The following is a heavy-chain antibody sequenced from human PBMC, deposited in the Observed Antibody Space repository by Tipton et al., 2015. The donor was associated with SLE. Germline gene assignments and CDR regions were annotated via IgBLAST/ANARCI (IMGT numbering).Heavy chain of an antibody. CDR1: GFTFSSFA. V-gene: IGHV3-30-3*01. CDR2: VSYDGTSQ. Sequence: QLVQSGGGVVQPGRSLRLSCSASGFTFSSFAMNWVRQTPGKGLEWVALVSYDGTSQTYADSVKGRFTISRDNSRDTLFLQMNSLRSEDTAVYYCARSLLAQLDYGMDVWGQGTTVTVSS. D-gene: IGHD6-6*01. CDR3: ARSLLAQLDYGMDV. J-gene: IGHJ6*02.